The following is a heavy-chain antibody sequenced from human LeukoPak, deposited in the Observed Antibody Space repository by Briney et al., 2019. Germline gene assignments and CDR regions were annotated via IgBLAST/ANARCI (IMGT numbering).Heavy chain of an antibody. CDR2: ISYDGSNK. D-gene: IGHD2-15*01. CDR3: ARELDCSGGSCSFFDY. Sequence: PGGSLRLSCAASGFTFSSYAMHWVRQAPGKGLEWVAVISYDGSNKYYADSVKGRFTISRDNSKNTLYLQMNSLRAEDTAVYYCARELDCSGGSCSFFDYWGQGTLVTVSS. CDR1: GFTFSSYA. V-gene: IGHV3-30*04. J-gene: IGHJ4*02.